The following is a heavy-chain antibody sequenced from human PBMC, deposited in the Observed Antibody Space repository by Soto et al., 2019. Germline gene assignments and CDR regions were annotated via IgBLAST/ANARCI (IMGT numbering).Heavy chain of an antibody. J-gene: IGHJ4*02. V-gene: IGHV3-74*01. CDR2: INSDGSST. CDR3: ARDASRSSTFDY. CDR1: GFAFSSYW. Sequence: GGSLRLSCAASGFAFSSYWMHWVRQAPGKGLGWVSRINSDGSSTSYADSVKGRFTISRDNAKNTLYLQMNSLRAADTAVYYCARDASRSSTFDYWGQGTLVTVSS. D-gene: IGHD6-13*01.